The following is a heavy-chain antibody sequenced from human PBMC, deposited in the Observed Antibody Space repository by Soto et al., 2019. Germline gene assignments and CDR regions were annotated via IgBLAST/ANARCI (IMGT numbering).Heavy chain of an antibody. CDR3: ARDLLRGTSETNYLDF. CDR1: GYTFSRFW. CDR2: ISSYKDDR. V-gene: IGHV1-18*01. D-gene: IGHD1-26*01. Sequence: ASVKVSCKPTGYTFSRFWVSWVGQAPGRGREGVGWISSYKDDRKFAQKLHGRVTITKDPSTNTAYMELGSLTTDDTGIYYCARDLLRGTSETNYLDFWGQGTPVTVS. J-gene: IGHJ4*02.